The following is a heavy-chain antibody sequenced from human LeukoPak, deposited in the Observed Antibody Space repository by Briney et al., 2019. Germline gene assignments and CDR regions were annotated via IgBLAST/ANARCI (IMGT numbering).Heavy chain of an antibody. D-gene: IGHD3-3*01. Sequence: SETLSLTCAVYGGSFSGYYWSWIRRPPGKGLEWIGEIIHSGSTNYNPSLKSRVTISVDTSKNQFSLKLCSVTAADTAVYYCAREKYYDFWSGYYSYYYYYYMDVWGKGTTVTVSS. V-gene: IGHV4-34*12. CDR3: AREKYYDFWSGYYSYYYYYYMDV. CDR1: GGSFSGYY. CDR2: IIHSGST. J-gene: IGHJ6*03.